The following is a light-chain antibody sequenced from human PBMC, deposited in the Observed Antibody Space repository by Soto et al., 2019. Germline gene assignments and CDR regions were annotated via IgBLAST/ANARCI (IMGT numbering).Light chain of an antibody. Sequence: EIVMTQSPATLSVSPGERATLSCRASQSVSSNYLPWYKQKPAQAPGLLIYGASSGPPGTPDRFGGSGFGTDFTLPINRLEPEDFAVYYCQQYGDLRWTFGQGTKV. CDR2: GAS. CDR3: QQYGDLRWT. J-gene: IGKJ1*01. V-gene: IGKV3-20*01. CDR1: QSVSSNY.